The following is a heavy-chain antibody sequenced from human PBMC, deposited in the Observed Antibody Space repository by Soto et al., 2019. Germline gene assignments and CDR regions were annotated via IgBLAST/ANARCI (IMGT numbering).Heavy chain of an antibody. CDR1: GFSISTYG. J-gene: IGHJ4*02. CDR2: VSGGSGTT. Sequence: EVQLLESGGGLVQPGGSLRLSCAASGFSISTYGVTWVRQAPGKGLEWVSGVSGGSGTTHYADSVKGRFTITTDNSENTAYLQMNNLRVEDTAVYYCAKWNGYGDHWGQGTLVTVS. CDR3: AKWNGYGDH. D-gene: IGHD1-1*01. V-gene: IGHV3-23*01.